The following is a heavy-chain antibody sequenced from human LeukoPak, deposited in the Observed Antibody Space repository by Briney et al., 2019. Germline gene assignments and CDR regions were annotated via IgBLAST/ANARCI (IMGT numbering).Heavy chain of an antibody. CDR1: GGTFSSYA. V-gene: IGHV1-69*13. Sequence: ASVKVSCKASGGTFSSYAISWVRQAPGQGLEWMGGIIPIFGTANYAQKFQGRVTITADESTSTAYMELSSLRSEDTAVYYCARVRVTTSWFDPWGQGTLVTVSS. J-gene: IGHJ5*02. CDR2: IIPIFGTA. D-gene: IGHD1-14*01. CDR3: ARVRVTTSWFDP.